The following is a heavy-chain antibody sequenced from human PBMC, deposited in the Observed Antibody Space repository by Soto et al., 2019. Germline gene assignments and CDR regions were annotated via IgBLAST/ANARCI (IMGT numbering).Heavy chain of an antibody. J-gene: IGHJ6*02. CDR2: MYNTGRT. D-gene: IGHD2-21*02. Sequence: QVQLQESGPGLVKPSGTLSLTCTVSGGSISRYYWSWIRQPPGKGLEWICYMYNTGRTVYNPSFKSRVTISVDTSKNQFSLQLDSVTAADTATYYCARDLWGYCGTDCYPLDVWGQGTTVTVSS. CDR3: ARDLWGYCGTDCYPLDV. CDR1: GGSISRYY. V-gene: IGHV4-59*01.